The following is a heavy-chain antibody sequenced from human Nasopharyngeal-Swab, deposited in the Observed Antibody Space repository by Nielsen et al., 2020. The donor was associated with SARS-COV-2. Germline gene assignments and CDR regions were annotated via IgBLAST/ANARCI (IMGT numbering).Heavy chain of an antibody. J-gene: IGHJ5*02. CDR3: ARDTGGYYP. Sequence: SLKISCAASGFTFDDYAMHWVRQAPGKGLEWVSGINWNSGTIGYADSVKGRFTISRDNAKNSLYLQMNSLRAEDTAVYYCARDTGGYYPWGQGTLVTVSS. D-gene: IGHD5-18*01. CDR2: INWNSGTI. CDR1: GFTFDDYA. V-gene: IGHV3-9*01.